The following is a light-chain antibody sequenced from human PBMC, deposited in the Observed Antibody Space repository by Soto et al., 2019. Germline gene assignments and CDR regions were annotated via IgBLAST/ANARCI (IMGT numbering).Light chain of an antibody. CDR2: DVS. Sequence: QSALTQPRSVSGSPGQSVTISCTGTSSDVGGYNYVSWYQQHPGKAPKLMIYDVSKRPSGVPDRFSGSKSGNTASLTISGLQAEEEADYYCCSYAGSYTHVVFGGGTKPTVL. CDR1: SSDVGGYNY. CDR3: CSYAGSYTHVV. J-gene: IGLJ2*01. V-gene: IGLV2-11*01.